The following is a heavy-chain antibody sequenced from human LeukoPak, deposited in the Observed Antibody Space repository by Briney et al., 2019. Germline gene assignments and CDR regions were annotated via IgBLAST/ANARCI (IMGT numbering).Heavy chain of an antibody. V-gene: IGHV3-74*01. CDR2: IKTDGSIT. CDR3: ARDPSRDYGDYQNGDY. D-gene: IGHD4-17*01. J-gene: IGHJ4*02. CDR1: GFSFSVYW. Sequence: GGSLRLSCATSGFSFSVYWMHWVRQAPGKGPVWVSRIKTDGSITDYADFVKGRFTISRDNAKNTLYLQMNSLRAEDTAVYYCARDPSRDYGDYQNGDYWGQGTLVTVSS.